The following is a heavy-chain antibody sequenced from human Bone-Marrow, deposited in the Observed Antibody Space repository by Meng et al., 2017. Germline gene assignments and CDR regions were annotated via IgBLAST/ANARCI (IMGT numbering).Heavy chain of an antibody. CDR1: GGSFSGYS. J-gene: IGHJ4*02. CDR3: ARGGVRGGIDY. D-gene: IGHD3-10*01. V-gene: IGHV4-34*01. CDR2: INHSGST. Sequence: QGQLQAWGAGLLKPSETLFPTCAVYGGSFSGYSWSWIRQPPGKGLEWIGEINHSGSTNYNPSLKSRVTISVDTSKNQFSLKLSSVTAADTAVYYCARGGVRGGIDYWGQGTLVTVSS.